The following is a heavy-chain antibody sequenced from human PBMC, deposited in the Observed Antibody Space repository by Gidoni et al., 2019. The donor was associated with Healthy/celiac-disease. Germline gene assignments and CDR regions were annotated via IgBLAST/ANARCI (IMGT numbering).Heavy chain of an antibody. CDR3: ARARGYSYGADAFDI. Sequence: QVPLVQSWAEVKKPGSSVKVSCKASGGPFRSYALPWVRQAPGQGLEWMGGIIPIFGTANYAQKFQGRVTITADESTSTAYMELSSLRSEDTAVYYCARARGYSYGADAFDIWGQGTMVTVSS. J-gene: IGHJ3*02. CDR2: IIPIFGTA. D-gene: IGHD5-18*01. V-gene: IGHV1-69*01. CDR1: GGPFRSYA.